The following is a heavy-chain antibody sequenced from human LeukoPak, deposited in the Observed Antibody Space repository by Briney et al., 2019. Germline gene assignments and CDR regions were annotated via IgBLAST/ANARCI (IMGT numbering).Heavy chain of an antibody. CDR3: AKSGSSSWRTYFDY. D-gene: IGHD6-13*01. Sequence: PGGSLRLSCAASGFTFSSYGMHWVRQAPGKGLEWVAVISYDGSNKYYADSVKGRFTISRDNSKNTLYLQMNGLRAEDTAVYYCAKSGSSSWRTYFDYWGQGTLVTVSS. CDR2: ISYDGSNK. CDR1: GFTFSSYG. V-gene: IGHV3-30*18. J-gene: IGHJ4*02.